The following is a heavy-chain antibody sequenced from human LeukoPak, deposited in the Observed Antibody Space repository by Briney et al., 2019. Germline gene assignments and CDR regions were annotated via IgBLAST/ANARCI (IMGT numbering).Heavy chain of an antibody. D-gene: IGHD1-26*01. Sequence: PGGSLRLSCAASGFSVSSNSMSWVRQAPEKGLEWVSVIYSGGSTYYADCVKGRFTISRDNSKKTLYLQMNSLRAEDTADYYCAREGERDWGRGTLVTVSS. CDR3: AREGERD. V-gene: IGHV3-53*01. CDR2: IYSGGST. CDR1: GFSVSSNS. J-gene: IGHJ4*02.